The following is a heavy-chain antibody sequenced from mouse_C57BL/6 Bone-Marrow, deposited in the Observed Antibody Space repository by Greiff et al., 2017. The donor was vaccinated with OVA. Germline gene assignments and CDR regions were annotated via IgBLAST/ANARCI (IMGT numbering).Heavy chain of an antibody. CDR3: ARDRDPYYFDY. CDR2: LYPGSGST. CDR1: GYTFTSYW. Sequence: VQLQQSGAELVKPGASVKMSCKASGYTFTSYWITWVKQRPGQGLEWIGVLYPGSGSTNYNEKLKSKATMTVDTSSSTAYMQLSSLTSEDSAVYYSARDRDPYYFDYWGQGTTLTVAS. V-gene: IGHV1-55*01. J-gene: IGHJ2*01. D-gene: IGHD2-14*01.